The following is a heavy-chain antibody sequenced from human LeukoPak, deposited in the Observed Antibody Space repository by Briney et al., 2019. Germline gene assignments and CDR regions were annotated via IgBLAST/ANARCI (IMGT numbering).Heavy chain of an antibody. V-gene: IGHV3-23*01. Sequence: GGSLRLSCAASGFTFSSYAMSWVRQAPGKGLEWVSAISGSGGSTYYADSVKGRFTISRDNSKNTLYLQMNSLRAEDTAVYYCAKAPATNMAVEGFLDYWGQGTLVTVSS. CDR2: ISGSGGST. J-gene: IGHJ4*02. CDR1: GFTFSSYA. D-gene: IGHD6-19*01. CDR3: AKAPATNMAVEGFLDY.